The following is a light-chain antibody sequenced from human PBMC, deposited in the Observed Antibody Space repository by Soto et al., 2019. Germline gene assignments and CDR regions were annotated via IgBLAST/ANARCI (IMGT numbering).Light chain of an antibody. V-gene: IGLV2-8*01. CDR3: SSYEASNTVV. Sequence: QSALTQPPSASGAPGQSATFSCTGTTTDVGGYNYVSWYQQHPGKAPKLIIYEVNKRPSGVPHRFSGSKSGNTASLTVSGLQAEDEADYFCSSYEASNTVVFGGGTKLTVL. J-gene: IGLJ2*01. CDR1: TTDVGGYNY. CDR2: EVN.